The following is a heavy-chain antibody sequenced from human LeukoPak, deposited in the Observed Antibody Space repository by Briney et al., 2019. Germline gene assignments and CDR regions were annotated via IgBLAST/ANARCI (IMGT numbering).Heavy chain of an antibody. CDR1: GFNFSSFA. Sequence: GALRLSCVVSGFNFSSFAMNWVRQAPGKGLEWVSIISKTGSIASRADSLKGRFTISRDNSKNTVYLLMNSLRAEDTALYYCATESFHYWGQGTLVAVSS. CDR2: ISKTGSIA. J-gene: IGHJ4*02. CDR3: ATESFHY. V-gene: IGHV3-23*01. D-gene: IGHD3-10*01.